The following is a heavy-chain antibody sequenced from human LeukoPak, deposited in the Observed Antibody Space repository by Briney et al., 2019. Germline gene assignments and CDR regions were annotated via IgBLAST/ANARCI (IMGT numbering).Heavy chain of an antibody. Sequence: GGSLRLSCAASGFTFSNYGMHWVRQAPGKGLEWVALIWYDGSNKYYTDSVKGRLTISRDNSKDTLFLQMNSLRAEDTAVYYCAREGPRGNSQFDYWGQGALVTVSS. D-gene: IGHD2/OR15-2a*01. CDR2: IWYDGSNK. CDR3: AREGPRGNSQFDY. V-gene: IGHV3-33*01. CDR1: GFTFSNYG. J-gene: IGHJ4*02.